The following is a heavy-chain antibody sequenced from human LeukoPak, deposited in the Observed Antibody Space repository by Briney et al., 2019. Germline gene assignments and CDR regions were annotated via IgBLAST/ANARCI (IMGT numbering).Heavy chain of an antibody. CDR2: FYPGDSDT. Sequence: GESLKISCKGSGYSFTSYWIGWVRLMPGKGLEWMGVFYPGDSDTRYSPSFQGQVTISVDKSISTAYLQWSSLKASDTGMYYCARHIFYGSGRSYYLDYWGQGTLVTVSS. J-gene: IGHJ4*02. D-gene: IGHD3-10*01. CDR1: GYSFTSYW. CDR3: ARHIFYGSGRSYYLDY. V-gene: IGHV5-51*01.